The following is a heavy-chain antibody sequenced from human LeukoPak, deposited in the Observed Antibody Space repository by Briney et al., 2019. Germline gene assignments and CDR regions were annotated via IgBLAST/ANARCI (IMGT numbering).Heavy chain of an antibody. Sequence: GSLRLSCAASGFTFSSYAMSWVRQPPGKGLEWIGEINHSGSTNYNPSLKSRVTISVDTSKNQFSLKLSSVTAADTAVYYCASLSQDYYDSSGYYYFDYWGQGTLVTVSS. D-gene: IGHD3-22*01. CDR1: GFTFSSYA. CDR2: INHSGST. V-gene: IGHV4-34*01. J-gene: IGHJ4*02. CDR3: ASLSQDYYDSSGYYYFDY.